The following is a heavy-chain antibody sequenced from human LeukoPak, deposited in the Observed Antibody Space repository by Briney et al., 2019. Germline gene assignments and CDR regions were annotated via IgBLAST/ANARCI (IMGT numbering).Heavy chain of an antibody. CDR2: IGTAGDT. Sequence: PGGSLRLSCAASGFTFSGSAMHWVRQATGKGLEWVSAIGTAGDTYYPGSVKGRFTISRENAKNSLYLQMNSLRAGDTAVYCCARGDEAGAFDIWGQGTMVTVSS. J-gene: IGHJ3*02. CDR1: GFTFSGSA. D-gene: IGHD5-24*01. CDR3: ARGDEAGAFDI. V-gene: IGHV3-13*01.